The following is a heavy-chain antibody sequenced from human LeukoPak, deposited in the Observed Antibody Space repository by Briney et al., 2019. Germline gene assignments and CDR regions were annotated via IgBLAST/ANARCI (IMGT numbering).Heavy chain of an antibody. CDR1: VFILCRYW. D-gene: IGHD3/OR15-3a*01. J-gene: IGHJ3*02. V-gene: IGHV3-74*01. Sequence: PGRPLSLSRAGSVFILCRYWLHWVRPAPGKGLLWVSRINSDGSSTYYADSVKGRFTTSRDNAKNALHLQMNSLTAEDTAVYYCVLDLFSSFAFDIWGQGTMVTVSS. CDR3: VLDLFSSFAFDI. CDR2: INSDGSST.